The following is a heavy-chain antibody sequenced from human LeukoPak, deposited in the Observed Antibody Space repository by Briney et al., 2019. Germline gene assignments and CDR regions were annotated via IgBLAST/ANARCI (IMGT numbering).Heavy chain of an antibody. J-gene: IGHJ4*02. V-gene: IGHV1-69*05. Sequence: ASVKVSCKASGGTFSSYAISWVRQAPGQGLEWMGGIIPIFGTANYAQKFQGRVTITTDESTSTAYMELSSLRSEDTAVYYCAYGEYSSSSGGPYFDYWGQGTLVTVSS. D-gene: IGHD6-6*01. CDR3: AYGEYSSSSGGPYFDY. CDR1: GGTFSSYA. CDR2: IIPIFGTA.